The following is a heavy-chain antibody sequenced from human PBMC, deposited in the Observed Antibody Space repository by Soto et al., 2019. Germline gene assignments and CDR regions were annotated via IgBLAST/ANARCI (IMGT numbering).Heavy chain of an antibody. V-gene: IGHV5-10-1*01. CDR3: ARFKGGSPGWFDP. CDR1: GYSFTIYC. J-gene: IGHJ5*02. D-gene: IGHD3-16*01. Sequence: PGESLKMSCDGSGYSFTIYCISLVLQMPGKGLEWMGRIDPSDSYTNYSPSFQGHVTISADKSISTAYLQWSSLKASDTAMYYCARFKGGSPGWFDPWGQGTLVTVSS. CDR2: IDPSDSYT.